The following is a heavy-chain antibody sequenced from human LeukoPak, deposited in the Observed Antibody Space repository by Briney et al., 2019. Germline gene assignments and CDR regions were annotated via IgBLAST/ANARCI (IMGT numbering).Heavy chain of an antibody. CDR1: GFTFTTYA. V-gene: IGHV3-23*01. D-gene: IGHD5-24*01. CDR2: ISDGGTTT. J-gene: IGHJ4*02. CDR3: AKINRRDGYNYDSFDY. Sequence: GGSLRLSCAASGFTFTTYAMSWVRQAPGKGLECVSAISDGGTTTYYADSVKGRFTISRDSLKNTLYLYMNSLRAEDTAVYYCAKINRRDGYNYDSFDYWGQGTLVTVSS.